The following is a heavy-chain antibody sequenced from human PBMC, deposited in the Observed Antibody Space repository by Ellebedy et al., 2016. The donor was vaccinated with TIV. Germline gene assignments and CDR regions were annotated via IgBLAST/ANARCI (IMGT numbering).Heavy chain of an antibody. CDR2: ISGSGGST. CDR3: ANSRIQYDFWSGYTGFWFDP. Sequence: GESLKISCAASGFTFSSYAMSWVRQAPGKGLEWVSAISGSGGSTYYADSVKGRFTISRDNSKNTLYLQMNSLRAEDTAVYYCANSRIQYDFWSGYTGFWFDPWGQGTLVTVSS. CDR1: GFTFSSYA. J-gene: IGHJ5*02. D-gene: IGHD3-3*01. V-gene: IGHV3-23*01.